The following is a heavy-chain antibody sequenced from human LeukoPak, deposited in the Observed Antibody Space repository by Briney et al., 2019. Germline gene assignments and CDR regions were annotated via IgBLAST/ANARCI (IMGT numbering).Heavy chain of an antibody. Sequence: PSQTLSLTCTVSGGSISSGDYYWSWIRQPPGKGLEWIGYIYYSGSTCYNPSLKSRVIISVDTSKNQFSLKLSSVTAADTAVYYCARLTVTEYFDYWGQGTLVTVSS. CDR3: ARLTVTEYFDY. J-gene: IGHJ4*02. D-gene: IGHD4-17*01. V-gene: IGHV4-30-4*08. CDR2: IYYSGST. CDR1: GGSISSGDYY.